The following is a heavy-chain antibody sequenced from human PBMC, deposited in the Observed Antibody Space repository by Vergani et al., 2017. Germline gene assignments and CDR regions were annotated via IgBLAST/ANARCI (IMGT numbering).Heavy chain of an antibody. J-gene: IGHJ6*03. Sequence: QVQLQQWGGGLLKPSETLSLTCVVNGGSFTSYHWTWIRQSPGEGLEWVGDIDHTGRPDYNPSLKSRLTMSVDESRNQFSLTLNSVTATDTAIYFCARVNTETNGHLYYYYYRDVWGQGTAVTVS. V-gene: IGHV4-34*01. CDR2: IDHTGRP. D-gene: IGHD4-11*01. CDR1: GGSFTSYH. CDR3: ARVNTETNGHLYYYYYRDV.